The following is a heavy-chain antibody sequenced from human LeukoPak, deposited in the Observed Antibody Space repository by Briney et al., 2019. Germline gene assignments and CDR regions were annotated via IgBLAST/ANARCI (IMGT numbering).Heavy chain of an antibody. CDR2: IYYSGST. CDR3: AKYCSGGSCFNY. Sequence: PSETLSLTCTVSGDSISTSTYYWGWIRQPPGKGLEWIGSIYYSGSTYYNPSLKSRVTISVDTSKNQFSLKLSSVTAADTAVYYCAKYCSGGSCFNYWGQGTLVTVSS. V-gene: IGHV4-39*01. CDR1: GDSISTSTYY. J-gene: IGHJ4*02. D-gene: IGHD2-15*01.